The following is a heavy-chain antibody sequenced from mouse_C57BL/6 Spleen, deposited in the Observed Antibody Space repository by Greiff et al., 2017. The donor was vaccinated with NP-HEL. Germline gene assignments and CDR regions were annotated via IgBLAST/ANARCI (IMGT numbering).Heavy chain of an antibody. CDR2: IRLKSDNYAT. J-gene: IGHJ2*01. CDR3: TVDWARDY. CDR1: GFTFSNYW. V-gene: IGHV6-3*01. Sequence: EVMLVESGGGLVQPGGSMKLSCVASGFTFSNYWMNWVRQSPEKGLEWVAQIRLKSDNYATHYAESVKGRFTISRDDSKSSVYLQMNNLRAEDTGIYYCTVDWARDYWGQGTTLTVSS. D-gene: IGHD4-1*01.